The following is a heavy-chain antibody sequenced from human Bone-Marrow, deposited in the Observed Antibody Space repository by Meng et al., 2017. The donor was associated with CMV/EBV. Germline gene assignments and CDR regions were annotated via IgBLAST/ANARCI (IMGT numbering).Heavy chain of an antibody. CDR1: GFTFSSYS. CDR2: ISSSSSYI. Sequence: GESLKISCAASGFTFSSYSMNWVRQAPGKGLEWVSSISSSSSYIYYADSVKGRFTISRDNAKSSLYLQMNSLRAEDTAVYYCARVYYGSGYYFDYWGQGTLVTVSS. CDR3: ARVYYGSGYYFDY. D-gene: IGHD3-10*01. J-gene: IGHJ4*02. V-gene: IGHV3-21*01.